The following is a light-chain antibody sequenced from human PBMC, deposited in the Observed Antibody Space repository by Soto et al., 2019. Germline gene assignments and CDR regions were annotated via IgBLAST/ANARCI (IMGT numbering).Light chain of an antibody. J-gene: IGKJ1*01. CDR2: GAS. CDR3: QQYDGSPRT. Sequence: EIVMTQSPATLSVSPGERATLSCRASQSVSSSSLAWYQQKPGQAPRLLIYGASSRATGIPDRFTGSGSGTDFTLTISRLEPEDFAVYYCQQYDGSPRTFGQGTKVDIK. V-gene: IGKV3-20*01. CDR1: QSVSSSS.